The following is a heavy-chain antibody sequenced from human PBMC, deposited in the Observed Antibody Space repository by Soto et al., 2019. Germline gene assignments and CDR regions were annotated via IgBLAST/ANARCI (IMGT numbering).Heavy chain of an antibody. Sequence: QVHLVQSGAEVKKPGASLKVSCETSGYNFSAYYLHWVRQTPGQGLEWMGWINSDSGDTEYAQKFQGRVTMTRDMSTSVAYMGLSRLTSDDTAVYYCARDRRAAGTFYGMDVWGQGTPVAVS. V-gene: IGHV1-2*02. CDR3: ARDRRAAGTFYGMDV. J-gene: IGHJ6*02. D-gene: IGHD3-10*01. CDR2: INSDSGDT. CDR1: GYNFSAYY.